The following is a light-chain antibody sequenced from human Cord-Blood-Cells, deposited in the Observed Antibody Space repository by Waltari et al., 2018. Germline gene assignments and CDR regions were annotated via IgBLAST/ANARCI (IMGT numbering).Light chain of an antibody. CDR2: DVS. J-gene: IGLJ1*01. V-gene: IGLV2-11*01. CDR3: CSYAGSYCYV. CDR1: SIHGGGFNY. Sequence: QSALTQPRSVSGSPGQSVTLPCNGTSIHGGGFNYTSWYQQHPGKAPKLMIYDVSKRPSGVPDRFSGSKSGNTASLTISGLQAEDEADYYCCSYAGSYCYVFGTGTKVTVL.